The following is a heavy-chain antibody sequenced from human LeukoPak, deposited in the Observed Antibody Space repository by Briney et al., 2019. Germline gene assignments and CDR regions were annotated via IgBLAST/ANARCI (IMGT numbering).Heavy chain of an antibody. D-gene: IGHD2-2*01. CDR1: GYTFDDHG. CDR2: INWNGDST. CDR3: ARVRYCSSTGCFLGAFDI. J-gene: IGHJ3*02. V-gene: IGHV3-20*04. Sequence: GGSLRLSCAGSGYTFDDHGMSWVRQAPGKGLEWVAGINWNGDSTGYADSVKGRFAISRDNAKNSLYLQMNSLRAEDAAVYYCARVRYCSSTGCFLGAFDIWGQGTMVTVSS.